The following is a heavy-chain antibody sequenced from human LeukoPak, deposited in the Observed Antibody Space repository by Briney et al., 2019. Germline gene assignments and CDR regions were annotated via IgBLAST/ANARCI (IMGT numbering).Heavy chain of an antibody. CDR3: ASLYYYDSSGYSYYFDY. J-gene: IGHJ4*02. D-gene: IGHD3-22*01. Sequence: GGSLRLSCAASGFRFSDYYMTWIRQAPGKGLDWVSYISSSSDYTNYADSVKGRFTISRDNAKNSLYLEIYSLRAEDTAVYYCASLYYYDSSGYSYYFDYWGQGTLVTVSS. V-gene: IGHV3-11*03. CDR1: GFRFSDYY. CDR2: ISSSSDYT.